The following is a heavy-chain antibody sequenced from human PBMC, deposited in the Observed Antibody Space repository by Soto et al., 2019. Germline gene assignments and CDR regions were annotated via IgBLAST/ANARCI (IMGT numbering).Heavy chain of an antibody. CDR1: GFRFKSFV. D-gene: IGHD3-16*01. Sequence: QLQVVESGGGVVQPGTSLRLSCAASGFRFKSFVMHWVRQAPGKGLEWVAFTSYDGNNKDYGDSVKGRFTVSRDNSQNTLHLQMDFLRPEDTALYYCARWGTTGGFDLWGQGTLVSVSS. CDR2: TSYDGNNK. J-gene: IGHJ4*02. V-gene: IGHV3-30*19. CDR3: ARWGTTGGFDL.